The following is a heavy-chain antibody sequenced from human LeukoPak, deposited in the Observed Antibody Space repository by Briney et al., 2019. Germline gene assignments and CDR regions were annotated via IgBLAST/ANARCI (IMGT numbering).Heavy chain of an antibody. CDR3: ASPSADGHWDY. D-gene: IGHD2-2*01. J-gene: IGHJ4*02. Sequence: PSQTLSLTCTVSGGSITSDDYCWSWIRQPPGKGLEWIGYISYSGSTYYNPSLKSRLTISVDTSKNQFSLKLTSVTAADTAVYYCASPSADGHWDYWGQGTLVTVSS. CDR2: ISYSGST. V-gene: IGHV4-30-4*01. CDR1: GGSITSDDYC.